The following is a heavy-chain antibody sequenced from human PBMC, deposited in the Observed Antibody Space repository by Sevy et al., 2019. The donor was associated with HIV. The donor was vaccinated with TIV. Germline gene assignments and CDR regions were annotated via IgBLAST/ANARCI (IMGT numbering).Heavy chain of an antibody. J-gene: IGHJ4*02. CDR2: ISYDGNNK. V-gene: IGHV3-30-3*01. D-gene: IGHD3-10*01. CDR1: GFTFSSYT. Sequence: GGSLRLSCAASGFTFSSYTTFWIRQAPGKGLEWMASISYDGNNKYYADSVKGRFTISRDNSKNTLYVQMNSLRPEDTAVYYCASSMIRGVGDYWGQGTLVTVSS. CDR3: ASSMIRGVGDY.